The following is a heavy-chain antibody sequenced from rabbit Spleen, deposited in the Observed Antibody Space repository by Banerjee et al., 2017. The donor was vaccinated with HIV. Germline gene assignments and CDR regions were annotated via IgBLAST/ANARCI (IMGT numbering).Heavy chain of an antibody. CDR3: ARELDGVIGWDFGW. CDR2: INAVTGKA. CDR1: GFSFSTCYY. D-gene: IGHD1-1*01. V-gene: IGHV1S45*01. Sequence: QEQLEESGGGLVKPEGSLTLTCTASGFSFSTCYYICLRRQAPGKGLMWITCINAVTGKAVYASWAKGRFTCSNTSSTTVTLQMTRLTAADAANFFCARELDGVIGWDFGWWGPGTLVTVS. J-gene: IGHJ4*01.